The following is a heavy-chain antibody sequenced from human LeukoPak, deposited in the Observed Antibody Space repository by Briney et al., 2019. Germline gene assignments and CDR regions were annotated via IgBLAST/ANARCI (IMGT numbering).Heavy chain of an antibody. V-gene: IGHV4-38-2*01. CDR1: GYSISSGYY. CDR2: IYHSGST. D-gene: IGHD3-3*01. Sequence: PWETLSLTCAVFGYSISSGYYWGWIRQPPGKGVEWIGSIYHSGSTKCNPSLKSRVTISVDTSKNHFSLKLSSVTAADTAVYYCARFLERYYMDVWGKGTTVTVSS. CDR3: ARFLERYYMDV. J-gene: IGHJ6*03.